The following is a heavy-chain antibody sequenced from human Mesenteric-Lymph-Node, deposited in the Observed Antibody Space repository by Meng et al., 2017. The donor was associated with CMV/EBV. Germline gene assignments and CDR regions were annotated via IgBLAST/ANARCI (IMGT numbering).Heavy chain of an antibody. D-gene: IGHD2-15*01. J-gene: IGHJ3*02. CDR2: INQDGSEK. Sequence: GESLKISCAASGFTFSTYWMSWGRQAPGKGLEWVAKINQDGSEKYYVDSVKGRFTISRDNAKNSVHLQMNSLRAEDTAVYYCARDVGAFDIWGQGTMVTVSS. CDR1: GFTFSTYW. CDR3: ARDVGAFDI. V-gene: IGHV3-7*01.